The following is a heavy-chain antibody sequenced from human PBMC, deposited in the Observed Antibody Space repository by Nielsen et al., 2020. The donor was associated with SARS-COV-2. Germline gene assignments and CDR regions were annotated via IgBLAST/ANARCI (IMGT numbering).Heavy chain of an antibody. J-gene: IGHJ5*02. Sequence: GSLRLSCTVSGGSISTYYWNWIRQPPGKGLEWIGYIYYSGSTKYNPSLKSRVTVSLDTSKNQFSLKLSSVTAADTAVYYCARGVDSGSQVGFDPWGQGTLVTVSS. D-gene: IGHD1-26*01. CDR3: ARGVDSGSQVGFDP. CDR2: IYYSGST. CDR1: GGSISTYY. V-gene: IGHV4-59*01.